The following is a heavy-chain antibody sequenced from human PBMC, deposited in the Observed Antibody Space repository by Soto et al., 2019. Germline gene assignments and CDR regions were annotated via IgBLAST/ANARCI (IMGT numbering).Heavy chain of an antibody. Sequence: SETLSLTCTVSGGSISTYYWSWIRQPPGKGLEWIGYIYYDGSTSYNPSLRSRVTISVDTSKNQFSLKLSSVTAADTAMYYCARHGERTIRSLNWFDPWGQGTLVTVSS. V-gene: IGHV4-59*08. J-gene: IGHJ5*02. CDR1: GGSISTYY. CDR2: IYYDGST. CDR3: ARHGERTIRSLNWFDP. D-gene: IGHD4-17*01.